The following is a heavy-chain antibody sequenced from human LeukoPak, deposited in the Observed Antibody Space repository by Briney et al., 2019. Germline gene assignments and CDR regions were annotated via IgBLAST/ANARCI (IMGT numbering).Heavy chain of an antibody. CDR2: FDPEDGET. D-gene: IGHD2-2*02. Sequence: ASVKVSCKVSGYTLTELSMHWVRHAPGKGLEWMGGFDPEDGETIYAQKFQGRVTMTEDTSTDTAYMELSSLRSEDTAVYYCATAQPDCSSTSCYSIGYYYYGMDVWGQGTTVTVSS. J-gene: IGHJ6*02. CDR3: ATAQPDCSSTSCYSIGYYYYGMDV. CDR1: GYTLTELS. V-gene: IGHV1-24*01.